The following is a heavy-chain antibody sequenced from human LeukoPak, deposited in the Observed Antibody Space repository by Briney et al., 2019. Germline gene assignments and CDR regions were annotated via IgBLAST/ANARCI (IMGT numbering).Heavy chain of an antibody. CDR2: ISGSGGST. Sequence: GGSLRLSCAASGFTFSSYAMSWVRQAPGKGLEWVSAISGSGGSTYYADSVKGRFTISRDNSKDTLYLQMNSLRAEDTAVYYCAKSWQLSKTKLRYFDYWGQGTLVTVSS. J-gene: IGHJ4*02. CDR3: AKSWQLSKTKLRYFDY. V-gene: IGHV3-23*01. CDR1: GFTFSSYA. D-gene: IGHD5-18*01.